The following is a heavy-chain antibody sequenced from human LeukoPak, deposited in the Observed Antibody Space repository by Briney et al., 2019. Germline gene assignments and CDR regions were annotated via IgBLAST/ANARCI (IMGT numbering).Heavy chain of an antibody. CDR1: GFTFSSYW. D-gene: IGHD5-18*01. CDR2: IKQDGSEK. V-gene: IGHV3-7*05. J-gene: IGHJ4*02. CDR3: AREGGYSYKYYFVY. Sequence: GGSLRLSCAASGFTFSSYWMSWVRQAPGKGLEWVANIKQDGSEKYYVDSVKGRFTISRDNAKNSLYLQMNSLRAEDTALYYCAREGGYSYKYYFVYWGQGTLVTVSS.